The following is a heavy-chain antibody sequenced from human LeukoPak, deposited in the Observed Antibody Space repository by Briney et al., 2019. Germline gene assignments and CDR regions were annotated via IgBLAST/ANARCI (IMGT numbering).Heavy chain of an antibody. CDR3: ARGIGRYGY. V-gene: IGHV4-39*01. D-gene: IGHD3-9*01. CDR2: IYYSGST. Sequence: SETLSLTCTVSGGSISSSSYYWGWIRQPPGKGLEWIGSIYYSGSTYYNPSLKSRVTISVDTSKNQFSLKLSSVTAADTAVYYCARGIGRYGYWGQGTLVTVSS. J-gene: IGHJ4*02. CDR1: GGSISSSSYY.